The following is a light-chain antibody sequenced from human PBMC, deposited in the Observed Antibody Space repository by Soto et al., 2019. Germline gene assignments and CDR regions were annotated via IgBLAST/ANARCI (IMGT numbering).Light chain of an antibody. CDR2: EGS. CDR3: CSYAGSGAVCV. V-gene: IGLV2-23*01. J-gene: IGLJ1*01. Sequence: QSVLAQPASVSGSPGQSITISCTGTSSDVGSYNLVSWYQQHPGKAPKLMIYEGSKRPSGVSNRFSGSKSANTASLTISGLHAEDEADYYCCSYAGSGAVCVFGTGTKVTVL. CDR1: SSDVGSYNL.